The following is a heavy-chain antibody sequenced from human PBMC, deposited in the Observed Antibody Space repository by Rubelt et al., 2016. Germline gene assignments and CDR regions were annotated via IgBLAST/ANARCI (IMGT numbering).Heavy chain of an antibody. CDR2: LNPNSGYT. J-gene: IGHJ4*02. CDR1: GYTFTNYD. D-gene: IGHD6-6*01. CDR3: ARSSIAARSIGY. V-gene: IGHV1-8*01. Sequence: QVQLVQSGAEVKKPGASVRVSCEASGYTFTNYDINWVRQAPGQGLEWMGWLNPNSGYTGYAQKFQGRVTMTRNTSITTAYMEMSSLRSEDTAVYYCARSSIAARSIGYWGQGTLVTVSS.